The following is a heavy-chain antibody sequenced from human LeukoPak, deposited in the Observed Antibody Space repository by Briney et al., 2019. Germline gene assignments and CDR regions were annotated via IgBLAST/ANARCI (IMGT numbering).Heavy chain of an antibody. J-gene: IGHJ5*02. Sequence: SETLSLTCTVSGGSISSSSYYWGWIRQPPGKGLEWIGSIYYSGSTYYNPSLKSRVTISVDTSKNQFSLKLSSVAAADTAVYYCARALAVAEEFDPWGQGTLVTVSS. V-gene: IGHV4-39*07. CDR1: GGSISSSSYY. CDR3: ARALAVAEEFDP. D-gene: IGHD6-19*01. CDR2: IYYSGST.